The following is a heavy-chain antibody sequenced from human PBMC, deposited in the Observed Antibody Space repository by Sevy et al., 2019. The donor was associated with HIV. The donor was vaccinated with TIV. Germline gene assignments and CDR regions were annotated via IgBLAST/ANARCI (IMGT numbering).Heavy chain of an antibody. CDR1: GFTVSSNY. J-gene: IGHJ1*01. Sequence: GGSLRLSCAASGFTVSSNYMGWVRQAPGKGLEWVSVIYSGGNTYHADSVKGRFTTSRDNSKNTLYLQMSGLRAEDTAVYFCARGTTDGECFRHWGQGTLVTVSS. CDR3: ARGTTDGECFRH. CDR2: IYSGGNT. V-gene: IGHV3-66*01. D-gene: IGHD4-4*01.